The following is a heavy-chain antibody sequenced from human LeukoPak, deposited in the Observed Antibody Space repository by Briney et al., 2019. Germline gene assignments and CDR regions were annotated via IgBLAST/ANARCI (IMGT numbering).Heavy chain of an antibody. Sequence: SQTLSLTCAISGDSVSSNSAAWNWIRQSPSRGLEWLGRTYYRSKWYNDYAGSVKSRITINPDTSKNQFSLQLNSVTPEDTAVYYCARAARRAPLNNWFDPWGQGTLVTVSS. V-gene: IGHV6-1*01. CDR2: TYYRSKWYN. CDR3: ARAARRAPLNNWFDP. D-gene: IGHD6-6*01. J-gene: IGHJ5*02. CDR1: GDSVSSNSAA.